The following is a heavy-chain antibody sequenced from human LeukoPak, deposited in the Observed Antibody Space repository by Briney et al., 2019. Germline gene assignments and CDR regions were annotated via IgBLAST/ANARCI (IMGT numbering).Heavy chain of an antibody. CDR2: IIPIFGIA. J-gene: IGHJ4*02. Sequence: ASVKVSCKASGGTFSSYAISWVRQAPGQGLEWMGGIIPIFGIANYAQKFQGRVTITADKSTSTAYMELSSLRSEDTAVYYCATPRYCSSTSCYALMDWGQGTLVTVSS. CDR3: ATPRYCSSTSCYALMD. V-gene: IGHV1-69*10. D-gene: IGHD2-2*01. CDR1: GGTFSSYA.